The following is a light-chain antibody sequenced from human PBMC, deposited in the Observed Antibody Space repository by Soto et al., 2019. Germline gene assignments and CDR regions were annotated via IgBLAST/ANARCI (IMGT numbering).Light chain of an antibody. CDR3: QQYGSLSWT. V-gene: IGKV3-20*01. Sequence: DIVLTQSPGTLSLSPGERATLSCRARQSVSSSYLAWYQQRPGQAPRLLIYGASTRATGIPDRFSGSGSGTDFTLTISRLEPEDFAVYYCQQYGSLSWTFGQGTKVEIK. CDR1: QSVSSSY. J-gene: IGKJ1*01. CDR2: GAS.